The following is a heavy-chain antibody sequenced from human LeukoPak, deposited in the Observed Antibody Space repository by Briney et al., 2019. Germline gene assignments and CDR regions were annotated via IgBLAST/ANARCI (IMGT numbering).Heavy chain of an antibody. D-gene: IGHD6-6*01. CDR1: GGSYSGYY. J-gene: IGHJ6*03. V-gene: IGHV4-34*01. Sequence: SETLSLTCAVYGGSYSGYYWSWIRQPPGKGLEWLGEINYSGSTYYNPSLKSRVTISVDTSKNQFSLKLSSVTAADTAVYYCFKYCARLSGLPRYSSSSHYYYYMDVWGKGTTVTVSS. CDR3: FKYCARLSGLPRYSSSSHYYYYMDV. CDR2: INYSGST.